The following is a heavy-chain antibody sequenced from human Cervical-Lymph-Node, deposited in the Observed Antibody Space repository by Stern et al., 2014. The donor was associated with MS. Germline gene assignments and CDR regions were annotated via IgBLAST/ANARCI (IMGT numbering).Heavy chain of an antibody. V-gene: IGHV4-61*01. CDR2: IYYSGST. D-gene: IGHD3-3*01. Sequence: QLQLQESGPGLVKPSETLSLTCTVSGGSVSSGSYYWSWIRQPPGKGLEWIGYIYYSGSTNYNPSLKSRVTISVDTSKNQFSLKLRSVTAADTAVYYCARTSYDFWSGYHPFDYWGQGTLVTVSS. CDR1: GGSVSSGSYY. CDR3: ARTSYDFWSGYHPFDY. J-gene: IGHJ4*02.